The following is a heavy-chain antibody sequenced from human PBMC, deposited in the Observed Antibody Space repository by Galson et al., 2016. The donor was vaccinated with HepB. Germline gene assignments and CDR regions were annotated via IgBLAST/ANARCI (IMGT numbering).Heavy chain of an antibody. CDR2: IYPGDSET. Sequence: QSGAEVKKSGESLKISCKGSGYTFTSDWIGWVRQMPGKGLEWMGIIYPGDSETRYSPSFEGQVTISADKSINTAYLQRSSLKSSDTAIYYCARHRYSDGSGSYLFDPWGQGTLVTVSS. J-gene: IGHJ5*02. CDR1: GYTFTSDW. D-gene: IGHD3-10*01. CDR3: ARHRYSDGSGSYLFDP. V-gene: IGHV5-51*01.